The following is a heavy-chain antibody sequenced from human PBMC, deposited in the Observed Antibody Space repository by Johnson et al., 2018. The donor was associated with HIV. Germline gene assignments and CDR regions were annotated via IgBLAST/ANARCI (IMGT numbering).Heavy chain of an antibody. V-gene: IGHV3-30*02. J-gene: IGHJ3*02. CDR2: IRYDGSNK. Sequence: QVQLVESGGGVVQPGGSLRLSCAASGFTFSSYGMHWVRQAPGKGLEWVAFIRYDGSNKYYADSVKGRFTISRDNSKNTLYLQMNGLRSEDTAVYYCARVEWELCAFDIWGQGTMVTVSS. CDR1: GFTFSSYG. D-gene: IGHD1-26*01. CDR3: ARVEWELCAFDI.